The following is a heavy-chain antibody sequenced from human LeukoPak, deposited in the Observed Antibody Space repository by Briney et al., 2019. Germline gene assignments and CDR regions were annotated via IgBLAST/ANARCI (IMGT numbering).Heavy chain of an antibody. CDR1: GDSISSYY. CDR2: IYTSGGT. D-gene: IGHD6-6*01. Sequence: PSETLSLTCTVSGDSISSYYWSWIGQPPGKGLEGIGYIYTSGGTNYIPSLKGRVTISIDTSKNQFSLKLSSVTAADSAVYYCARLTRLSTSPDRYYLDYWGQGTLVTVSS. J-gene: IGHJ4*02. CDR3: ARLTRLSTSPDRYYLDY. V-gene: IGHV4-4*09.